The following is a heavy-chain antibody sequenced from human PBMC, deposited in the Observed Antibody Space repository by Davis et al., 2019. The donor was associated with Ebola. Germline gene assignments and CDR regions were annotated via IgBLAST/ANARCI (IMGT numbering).Heavy chain of an antibody. J-gene: IGHJ4*02. Sequence: ASVKVSCKASGYTFTSYGISWVRQAPGQGLEWMGWISAYNGNTNYAQKLQGRVTMTTDTSTSTAYMELRSLRSDDTAVYYCARGYSSSWSRPYFDYWGQGTLVTVSS. V-gene: IGHV1-18*01. CDR2: ISAYNGNT. CDR3: ARGYSSSWSRPYFDY. CDR1: GYTFTSYG. D-gene: IGHD6-13*01.